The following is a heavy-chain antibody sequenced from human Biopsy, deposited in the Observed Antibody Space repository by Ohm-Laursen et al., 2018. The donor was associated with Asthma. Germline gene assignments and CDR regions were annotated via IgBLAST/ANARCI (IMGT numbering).Heavy chain of an antibody. CDR3: ARDPHNSYLASLRTKFNYYYYGMDV. V-gene: IGHV1-46*01. D-gene: IGHD1-7*01. Sequence: ASVKVSCKVSGYTFTSYYMHWVRQAPGQGLEWMGIINPSGGSTSYAQKFQGRVTMTRDTSTSTVYMELSSLRSEDTAVYYCARDPHNSYLASLRTKFNYYYYGMDVWGQGTTVTVSS. CDR1: GYTFTSYY. CDR2: INPSGGST. J-gene: IGHJ6*02.